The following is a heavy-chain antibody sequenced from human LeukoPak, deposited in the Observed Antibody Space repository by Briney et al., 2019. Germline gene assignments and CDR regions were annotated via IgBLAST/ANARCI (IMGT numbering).Heavy chain of an antibody. V-gene: IGHV1-69*13. CDR3: AREQVVGKGWFDY. J-gene: IGHJ4*02. CDR2: IIPIFGTA. D-gene: IGHD3-22*01. CDR1: GYTFTRYY. Sequence: ASVKVSCKASGYTFTRYYIHWVRQAPGQGLEWMGGIIPIFGTANYAQKFQGRVTITADESTSTAYMELSSLRSEDTAVYYCAREQVVGKGWFDYWGQGTLVTVSS.